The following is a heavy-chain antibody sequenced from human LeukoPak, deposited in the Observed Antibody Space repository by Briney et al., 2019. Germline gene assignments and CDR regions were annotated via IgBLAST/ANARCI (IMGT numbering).Heavy chain of an antibody. CDR3: AKDWDYYGSGGYLDY. D-gene: IGHD3-10*01. CDR2: ISYDGSNK. J-gene: IGHJ4*02. V-gene: IGHV3-30*18. Sequence: GRSLRLSCAASGFTFSSYGMHWVRQAPGKGLEWVAVISYDGSNKYYADSVKGRFTISRDNSKNTLYLQMNSLRAEDTAVYYCAKDWDYYGSGGYLDYWGQGTLVTVSS. CDR1: GFTFSSYG.